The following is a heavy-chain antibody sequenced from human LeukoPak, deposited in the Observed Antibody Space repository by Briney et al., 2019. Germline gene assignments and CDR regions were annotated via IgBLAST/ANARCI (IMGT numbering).Heavy chain of an antibody. CDR1: GLTFSSYA. Sequence: EGSLRLSCAASGLTFSSYAMSWVRQAPGKGLEWVANIKQDGSEKYYVDSVKGRFTISRDNAKNSLYLQMSSLRAEDTALYYCARGMEKQWLNYWGQGTLVTVSS. D-gene: IGHD6-19*01. V-gene: IGHV3-7*01. J-gene: IGHJ4*02. CDR2: IKQDGSEK. CDR3: ARGMEKQWLNY.